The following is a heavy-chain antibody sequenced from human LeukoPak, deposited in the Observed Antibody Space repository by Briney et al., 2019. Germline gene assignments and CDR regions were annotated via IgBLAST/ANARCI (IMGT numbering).Heavy chain of an antibody. CDR3: ARWLGAIAWPYYFDY. CDR1: GFTFSSYS. D-gene: IGHD3-16*02. V-gene: IGHV3-21*01. Sequence: GGSLRLSCAASGFTFSSYSMNWVRQAPGKGLEWVSSISSSSEFIYYADSVKGRFTISRDNAKNSLYLQMNSLRAEDTAVYYCARWLGAIAWPYYFDYWGQGTLVTVSS. J-gene: IGHJ4*02. CDR2: ISSSSEFI.